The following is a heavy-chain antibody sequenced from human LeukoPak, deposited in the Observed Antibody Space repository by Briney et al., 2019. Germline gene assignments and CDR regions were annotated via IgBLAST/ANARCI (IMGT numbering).Heavy chain of an antibody. J-gene: IGHJ4*02. V-gene: IGHV3-30*02. CDR3: AKDGTTVTTGRGYFDY. D-gene: IGHD4-17*01. CDR2: VRYDGGNK. Sequence: PGGSLRLSCVASGFTFTNYGMHWVRQAPGKGLEWVAFVRYDGGNKYYADSVKGRFSISRDNSKNTLYLQLNRLRTEDTAVYYCAKDGTTVTTGRGYFDYWGQGALVTVSS. CDR1: GFTFTNYG.